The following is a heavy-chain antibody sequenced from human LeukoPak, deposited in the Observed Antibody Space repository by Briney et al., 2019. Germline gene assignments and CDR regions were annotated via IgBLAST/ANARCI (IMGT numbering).Heavy chain of an antibody. D-gene: IGHD6-19*01. CDR2: IYPGDSDT. CDR1: GYCFTSYW. Sequence: GESLKISCKGSGYCFTSYWIGWVRQMPGKGLEWMGLIYPGDSDTRYSPSFQGQATISADKSISTAYLQWSSLKASDTAMYYCARHRWSSGWFLVDYWGQGPLVTVSS. CDR3: ARHRWSSGWFLVDY. J-gene: IGHJ4*02. V-gene: IGHV5-51*01.